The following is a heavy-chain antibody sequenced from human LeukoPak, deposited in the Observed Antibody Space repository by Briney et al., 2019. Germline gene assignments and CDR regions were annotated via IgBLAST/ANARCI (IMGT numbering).Heavy chain of an antibody. J-gene: IGHJ4*02. CDR3: ARVRYYYDSSGYYSGQLFDY. Sequence: PGASVKVSCKASGGTFSSYAISWVRQAPGQGLEWMGGIIPIFGTANYAQKFQGRVTITADESTSTAYMELSSLRSEDTAVYYCARVRYYYDSSGYYSGQLFDYWGQGTLVTVSS. CDR2: IIPIFGTA. D-gene: IGHD3-22*01. V-gene: IGHV1-69*13. CDR1: GGTFSSYA.